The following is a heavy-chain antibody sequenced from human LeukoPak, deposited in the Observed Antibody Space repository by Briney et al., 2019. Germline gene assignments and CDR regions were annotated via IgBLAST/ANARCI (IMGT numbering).Heavy chain of an antibody. V-gene: IGHV4-59*01. D-gene: IGHD3-16*01. CDR2: FHNSGTS. CDR3: TRGAGWLIDY. J-gene: IGHJ4*02. CDR1: DDSISDYY. Sequence: PSETLSLTCTVSDDSISDYYRGWIRQPPGKGLEWIGHFHNSGTSTYNPSLKSRVTISADTSKNQFSLKLNSLTTADTAVYYCTRGAGWLIDYWGQGILVTVSS.